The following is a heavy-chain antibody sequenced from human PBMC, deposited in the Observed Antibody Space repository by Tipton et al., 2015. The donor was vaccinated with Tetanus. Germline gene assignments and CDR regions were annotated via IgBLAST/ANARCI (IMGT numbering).Heavy chain of an antibody. Sequence: VQLVQSGAEVKKPGESLKISCEASGYSFSSYYIAWVRQMPGGGLEWIGFIHPGDSDTSYSPSFQGRVTISADTSINTAYLQWTSLTDSDTAVYYCARRRSNTNLFFWFGPWGQGSPVIVSS. CDR3: ARRRSNTNLFFWFGP. J-gene: IGHJ5*02. CDR1: GYSFSSYY. D-gene: IGHD3-3*01. CDR2: IHPGDSDT. V-gene: IGHV5-51*01.